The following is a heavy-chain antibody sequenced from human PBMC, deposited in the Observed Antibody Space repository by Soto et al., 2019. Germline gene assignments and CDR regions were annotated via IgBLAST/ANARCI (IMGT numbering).Heavy chain of an antibody. J-gene: IGHJ4*02. D-gene: IGHD6-13*01. V-gene: IGHV3-23*01. CDR3: AKDGRGAKTAAAVDY. CDR1: GFTLSSYA. Sequence: GGSLRLSGEPSGFTLSSYAMSWVRQAPRKGLEWVSAISGSGGSTYYADSVKGRFTISRDNSKNTLYLQMNSLRAEDTAVYYCAKDGRGAKTAAAVDYWGQATLVTVSS. CDR2: ISGSGGST.